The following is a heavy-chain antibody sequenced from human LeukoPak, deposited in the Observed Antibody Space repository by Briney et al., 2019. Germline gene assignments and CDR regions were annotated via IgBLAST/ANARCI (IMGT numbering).Heavy chain of an antibody. D-gene: IGHD6-19*01. CDR3: AKDLTAVAGTLDFQH. CDR2: IIPIFGTA. V-gene: IGHV1-69*13. J-gene: IGHJ1*01. CDR1: GYTFTGYY. Sequence: SVKVSCKASGYTFTGYYMHWVRQAPGQGLEWMGGIIPIFGTANYAQKFQGRVTITADESTSTAYMELSSLRSEDTAVYYCAKDLTAVAGTLDFQHWGQGTLVTVSS.